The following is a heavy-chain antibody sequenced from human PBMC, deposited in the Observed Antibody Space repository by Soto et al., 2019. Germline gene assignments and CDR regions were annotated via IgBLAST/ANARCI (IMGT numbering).Heavy chain of an antibody. J-gene: IGHJ6*02. Sequence: SETLSLTCTVSGGSISSYYWSWIRQPPGKGLEWIGYIYYSGSTNYNPSLKSRVTISVDTSKNQFSLKLSSVTAADTAVYYCARDSVRYDILTGYYGPYGMDVWGQGTTLTVSS. V-gene: IGHV4-59*01. D-gene: IGHD3-9*01. CDR1: GGSISSYY. CDR3: ARDSVRYDILTGYYGPYGMDV. CDR2: IYYSGST.